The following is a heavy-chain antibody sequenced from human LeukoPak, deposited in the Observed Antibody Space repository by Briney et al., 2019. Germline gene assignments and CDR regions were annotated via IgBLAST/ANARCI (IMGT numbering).Heavy chain of an antibody. Sequence: PSETLSLTCAVSGGSISSGGYSWNWIRQPPGKGLEWIGYIYHSGSTYYNPSLKSRVTISVDRSKNQFSLKLSSVTAADTAVYYCARSRLDNWFDPWGQGTLVTVSS. J-gene: IGHJ5*02. CDR2: IYHSGST. CDR3: ARSRLDNWFDP. D-gene: IGHD4-17*01. CDR1: GGSISSGGYS. V-gene: IGHV4-30-2*01.